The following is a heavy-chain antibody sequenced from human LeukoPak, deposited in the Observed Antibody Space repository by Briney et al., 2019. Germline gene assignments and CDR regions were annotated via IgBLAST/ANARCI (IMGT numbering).Heavy chain of an antibody. CDR2: VNPNSGGT. V-gene: IGHV1-2*02. Sequence: ASVKVSCKASGYTFTGYYMHWVRQAPGQGLEWTGWVNPNSGGTNYAQKFQGRVTMTRDASISTAYMELSRLRSDDTAVYYCASVVVTAIAFDIWGQGTMVTVSS. CDR3: ASVVVTAIAFDI. CDR1: GYTFTGYY. D-gene: IGHD2-21*02. J-gene: IGHJ3*02.